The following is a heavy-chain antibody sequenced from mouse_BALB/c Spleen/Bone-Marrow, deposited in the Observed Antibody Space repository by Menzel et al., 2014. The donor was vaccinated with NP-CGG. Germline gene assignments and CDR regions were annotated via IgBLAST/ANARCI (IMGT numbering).Heavy chain of an antibody. J-gene: IGHJ4*01. CDR2: INSNGGST. D-gene: IGHD4-1*01. Sequence: EVMLVESGGGLVQPEGSLKLSCAASGFTFSSYGMSWVRQTPDKRLELVATINSNGGSTYYPDSVKGRFTISRDNAKNTLYLQMSSLKSEDTAMYYCARIWAYYAMDYWGQGTSVTVSS. CDR3: ARIWAYYAMDY. CDR1: GFTFSSYG. V-gene: IGHV5-6-3*01.